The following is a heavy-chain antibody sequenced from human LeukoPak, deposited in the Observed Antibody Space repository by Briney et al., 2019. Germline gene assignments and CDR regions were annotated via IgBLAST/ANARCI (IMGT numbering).Heavy chain of an antibody. J-gene: IGHJ6*04. D-gene: IGHD3-10*01. CDR3: VRARELDV. CDR2: SSPGDGTI. CDR1: GFSFVNYN. Sequence: PGGSLRLSCVTSGFSFVNYNMNWVRQAPGRGLEWLAFSSPGDGTIYYADSVKGRFTISRDDARNSVFLQMNSLRAEDTAVYYCVRARELDVWGKGTTVTVSS. V-gene: IGHV3-48*04.